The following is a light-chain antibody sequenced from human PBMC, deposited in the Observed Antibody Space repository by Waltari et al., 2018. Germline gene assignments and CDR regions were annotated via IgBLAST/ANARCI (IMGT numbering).Light chain of an antibody. V-gene: IGKV3-11*01. CDR3: QQRSNWPLT. CDR1: HSVSRY. CDR2: DAS. J-gene: IGKJ4*01. Sequence: EIVLTQSPATLSLSPGERATLSCRASHSVSRYFAWYQQRPDQAPRLLLFDASFRATGILARFIGSGSATDFTLTISSREPEDCAVYYCQQRSNWPLTFGGGTKVEIK.